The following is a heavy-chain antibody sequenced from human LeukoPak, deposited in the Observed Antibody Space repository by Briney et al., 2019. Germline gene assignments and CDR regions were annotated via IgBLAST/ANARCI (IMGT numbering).Heavy chain of an antibody. V-gene: IGHV1-2*02. J-gene: IGHJ4*02. D-gene: IGHD4-11*01. CDR1: GYTFTGYY. Sequence: ASVKVSCKASGYTFTGYYMHWVRQAPGQGLEWMGWINPNSGGTNYAQKFQGRVTMTRDTSISTAYMELSRLRSDDTAVYYCARVRNGRDYSVGYWGQGILVTVSS. CDR3: ARVRNGRDYSVGY. CDR2: INPNSGGT.